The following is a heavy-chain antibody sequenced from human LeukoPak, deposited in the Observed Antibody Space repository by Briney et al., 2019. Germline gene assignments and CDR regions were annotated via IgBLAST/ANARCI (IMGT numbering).Heavy chain of an antibody. CDR1: GGSFSGYY. J-gene: IGHJ4*02. V-gene: IGHV4-34*01. Sequence: PSETLSLTCAVYGGSFSGYYWSWIRQPPGKGLEWIGEINHSGSTNYNPSLKSRVTISVDTSKNQFSLKLSSVTAADTAVYYCARSNTVVRGNDYWGQGTLVTVSS. CDR3: ARSNTVVRGNDY. CDR2: INHSGST. D-gene: IGHD3-10*01.